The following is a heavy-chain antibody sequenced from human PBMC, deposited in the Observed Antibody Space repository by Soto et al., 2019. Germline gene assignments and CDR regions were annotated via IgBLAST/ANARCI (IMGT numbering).Heavy chain of an antibody. D-gene: IGHD3-22*01. Sequence: GGSLRLSCAASGFTFSSYGMHWVRQAPGKGLEWVAVIWYDGSNKYYADSVKGRFTISRDNSKNTLYLQMNSLRAEDTAVYYLAGGRGYYDSSGYYHNFDYWGQGTLVTVSS. J-gene: IGHJ4*02. CDR3: AGGRGYYDSSGYYHNFDY. V-gene: IGHV3-33*01. CDR1: GFTFSSYG. CDR2: IWYDGSNK.